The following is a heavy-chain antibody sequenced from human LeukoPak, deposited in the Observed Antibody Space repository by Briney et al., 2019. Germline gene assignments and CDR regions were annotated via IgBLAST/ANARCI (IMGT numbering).Heavy chain of an antibody. CDR3: ARDGGIAVAVLEYYFDY. V-gene: IGHV3-33*01. J-gene: IGHJ4*02. CDR1: GFTFSSYG. CDR2: IWYDGSNK. Sequence: GGSLRLSCAASGFTFSSYGMPWVRQAPGKGLEWVAVIWYDGSNKYYADSVKGRFTISRDNSKNTLYLQMNSLRAEDTAVYYCARDGGIAVAVLEYYFDYWGQGTLVTVSS. D-gene: IGHD6-19*01.